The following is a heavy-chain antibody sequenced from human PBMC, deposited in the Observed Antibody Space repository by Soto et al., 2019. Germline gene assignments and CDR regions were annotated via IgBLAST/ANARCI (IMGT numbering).Heavy chain of an antibody. V-gene: IGHV4-30-4*01. Sequence: SETLSLTCTVSGGSVSGVDYFWSWIRQSPGKGLEWIGYIYYTGITHLNPSLKSRLTMAVDTSKNEFSLKLTSVSAADTAVYFCAREERKVIISWFDPWGQGTPVTVSS. CDR3: AREERKVIISWFDP. CDR2: IYYTGIT. J-gene: IGHJ5*02. CDR1: GGSVSGVDYF.